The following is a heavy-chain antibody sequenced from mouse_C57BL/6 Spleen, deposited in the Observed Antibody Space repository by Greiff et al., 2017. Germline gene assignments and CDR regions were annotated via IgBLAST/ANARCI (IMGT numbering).Heavy chain of an antibody. V-gene: IGHV1-15*01. CDR1: GYTFTDYE. Sequence: QVQLKQSGAELVRPGASVTLSCKASGYTFTDYEMHWVKQTPVHGLEWIGAIDPETGGTAYNQKFKGKAILTADKSSSTAYMELRSLTSEDSAVYYCTVITASYFGYWGQGTTLTVSS. CDR2: IDPETGGT. D-gene: IGHD1-1*01. J-gene: IGHJ2*01. CDR3: TVITASYFGY.